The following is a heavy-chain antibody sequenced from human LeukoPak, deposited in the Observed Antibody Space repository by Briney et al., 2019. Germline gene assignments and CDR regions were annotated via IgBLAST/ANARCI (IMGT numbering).Heavy chain of an antibody. CDR1: GGTFSSYA. J-gene: IGHJ4*02. CDR3: ARVWLKYSGGYYANDY. D-gene: IGHD1-26*01. CDR2: ISAYNGNT. Sequence: ASVKVSCKASGGTFSSYAISWVRQAPGQGLEWMGWISAYNGNTNYAQKLQGRVTMTTDTSTSTAYMELRSLRSDDTAVYYCARVWLKYSGGYYANDYWGQGTLVTVSS. V-gene: IGHV1-18*01.